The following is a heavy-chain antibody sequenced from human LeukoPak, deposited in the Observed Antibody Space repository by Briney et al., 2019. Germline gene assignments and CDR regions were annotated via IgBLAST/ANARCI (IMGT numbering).Heavy chain of an antibody. CDR1: GYAFTGYY. CDR2: ISPNSGVT. CDR3: ARSYYYDSTGYSHDDAFDI. J-gene: IGHJ3*02. V-gene: IGHV1-2*02. Sequence: ASVKVSCKASGYAFTGYYLHWVRQAPGQGLEWMGWISPNSGVTNYAQKFQGRVTMTRDTSISTSYMELSRLRSDDTALYYCARSYYYDSTGYSHDDAFDIWGQGTMVTVSS. D-gene: IGHD3-22*01.